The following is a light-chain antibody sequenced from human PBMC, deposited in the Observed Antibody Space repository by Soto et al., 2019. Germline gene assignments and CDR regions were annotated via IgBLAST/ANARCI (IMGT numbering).Light chain of an antibody. V-gene: IGLV2-8*01. CDR3: SSYAGSNNFRYV. CDR1: SSDVGGYNY. Sequence: QCVLTQPASASGSPGQSGTISCTGTSSDVGGYNYVSWYQQHPGKAPKLMIYEVSKRPSGVPDRFSGSMSGNTASLTVSGLQAEDEADYYCSSYAGSNNFRYVFGTGTKVTVL. J-gene: IGLJ1*01. CDR2: EVS.